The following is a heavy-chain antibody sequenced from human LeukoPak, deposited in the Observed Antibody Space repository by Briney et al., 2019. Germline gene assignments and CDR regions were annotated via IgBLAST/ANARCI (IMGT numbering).Heavy chain of an antibody. CDR3: ARDQYSSGWHYLFDY. CDR1: GGSISSSSYY. Sequence: SETLSLTCTVSGGSISSSSYYWGWIRQPPGKGLEWIGSIYYSGSTYYNPSLKSRVTISVDTSKNQFSLKLSSVTAADTAVYYCARDQYSSGWHYLFDYWGQGTLVTVSS. CDR2: IYYSGST. V-gene: IGHV4-39*07. D-gene: IGHD6-19*01. J-gene: IGHJ4*02.